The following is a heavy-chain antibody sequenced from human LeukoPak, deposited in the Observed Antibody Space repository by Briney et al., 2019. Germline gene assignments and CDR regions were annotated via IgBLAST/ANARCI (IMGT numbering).Heavy chain of an antibody. Sequence: ASVKVSCKVSGYTLTELSMHWVRQAPGKGLEWMGGFDPEDGETIYAQKFQGRVTMTEDTSTDTAYMELSSLGSEDTAVYYCAIGSVYSSSSGIDYWGQGTLVTVSS. J-gene: IGHJ4*02. CDR3: AIGSVYSSSSGIDY. CDR2: FDPEDGET. V-gene: IGHV1-24*01. D-gene: IGHD6-6*01. CDR1: GYTLTELS.